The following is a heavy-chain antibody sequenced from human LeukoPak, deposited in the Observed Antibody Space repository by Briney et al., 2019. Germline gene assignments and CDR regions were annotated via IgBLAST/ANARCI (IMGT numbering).Heavy chain of an antibody. D-gene: IGHD3-16*02. Sequence: ASVKVSCKASGGTFSSYAISWVRQAPGQGLEWMGWISAYNGNTNYAQKLQGRVTMTTDTSTSTAYMELRSLRSDDTAVYYCARDRAGDYVWGSYRNFDYWGQGTLVTVSS. CDR2: ISAYNGNT. CDR3: ARDRAGDYVWGSYRNFDY. J-gene: IGHJ4*02. CDR1: GGTFSSYA. V-gene: IGHV1-18*01.